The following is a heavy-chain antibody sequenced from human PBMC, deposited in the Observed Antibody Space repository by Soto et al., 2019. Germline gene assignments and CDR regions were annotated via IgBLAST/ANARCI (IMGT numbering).Heavy chain of an antibody. CDR2: ISGSGGST. Sequence: GSLRLSCAASGFTFSSYAMSWVRQAPGKGLEWVSAISGSGGSTYYADSVKGRFTISRDNSKNTLYLQMNSLRVEDTAVYYCAKGASIAAATNYYMDVWGKGTTVTVSS. CDR1: GFTFSSYA. D-gene: IGHD6-13*01. J-gene: IGHJ6*03. CDR3: AKGASIAAATNYYMDV. V-gene: IGHV3-23*01.